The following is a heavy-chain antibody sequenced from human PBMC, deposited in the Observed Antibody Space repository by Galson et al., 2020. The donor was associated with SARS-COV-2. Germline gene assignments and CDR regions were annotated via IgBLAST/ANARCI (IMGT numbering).Heavy chain of an antibody. CDR1: GFTFNSYA. V-gene: IGHV3-30*04. Sequence: TGGSLRLSCAASGFTFNSYAIHWVRQAPGKGLEWVAVISYDGSNKNYAASVKGLFTISRDNSKNTLYLQMNSLRAEDTAVYYCARDKYTSSWRGGYYYYYGMDVWGQGTTVTVSS. D-gene: IGHD6-13*01. CDR2: ISYDGSNK. CDR3: ARDKYTSSWRGGYYYYYGMDV. J-gene: IGHJ6*02.